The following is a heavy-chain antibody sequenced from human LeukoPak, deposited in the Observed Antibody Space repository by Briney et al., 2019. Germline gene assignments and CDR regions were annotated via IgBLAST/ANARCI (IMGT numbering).Heavy chain of an antibody. CDR2: ISSNGGTT. CDR1: GFTFSSYT. D-gene: IGHD2-21*02. Sequence: QPGGSLRLSCAASGFTFSSYTMHWVRQAPGKGLEYVSVISSNGGTTYYANSVKGRFTISRDNSKNTLYLQMGSLRAEDMAVYYCARGVVVTAIDYWGQGALVTVPS. V-gene: IGHV3-64*01. CDR3: ARGVVVTAIDY. J-gene: IGHJ4*02.